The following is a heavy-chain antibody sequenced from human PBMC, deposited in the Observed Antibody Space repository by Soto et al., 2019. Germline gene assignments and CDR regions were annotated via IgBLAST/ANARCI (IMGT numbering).Heavy chain of an antibody. J-gene: IGHJ4*02. V-gene: IGHV3-48*03. CDR2: ITSTGNTI. Sequence: PGGSLRLSCAGSGFAFSNYGMNWVRQAPGKGLEWVAHITSTGNTIYYADSVKGRFTISRDNAKNSLYLQMNSLRAEDTALYYCGRAHGVVGAPGTVGLFDYWGPGTLVTVSS. CDR1: GFAFSNYG. D-gene: IGHD1-26*01. CDR3: GRAHGVVGAPGTVGLFDY.